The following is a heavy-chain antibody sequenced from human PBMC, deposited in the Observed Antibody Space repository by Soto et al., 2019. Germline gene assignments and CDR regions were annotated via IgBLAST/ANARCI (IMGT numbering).Heavy chain of an antibody. CDR3: AGTMVRGVIVSGYYYYMDV. V-gene: IGHV3-64*01. CDR2: ISSNGGST. J-gene: IGHJ6*03. Sequence: PGGSLRLSCAASGFTFSSYAMHWVRQAPGKGLEYVSAISSNGGSTYYANSVKGRFTISRDNSKNTLYLQMGSLRAEDMAVYYCAGTMVRGVIVSGYYYYMDVRGKGTTVTVSS. D-gene: IGHD3-10*01. CDR1: GFTFSSYA.